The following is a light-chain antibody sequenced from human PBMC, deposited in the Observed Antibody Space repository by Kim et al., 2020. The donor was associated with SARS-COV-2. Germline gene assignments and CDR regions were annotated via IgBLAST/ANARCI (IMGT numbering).Light chain of an antibody. V-gene: IGKV1-5*01. J-gene: IGKJ2*01. CDR3: QQYNSYPYS. CDR2: DAS. Sequence: DIQMTQSPSTLSASVGDRVTITCRDSQSISSWLAWYQQKPGKAPKLLIYDASSLESGVPSRFSGSGSGTEFTLTISSLQPDDCATYYCQQYNSYPYSFGQGTKLEI. CDR1: QSISSW.